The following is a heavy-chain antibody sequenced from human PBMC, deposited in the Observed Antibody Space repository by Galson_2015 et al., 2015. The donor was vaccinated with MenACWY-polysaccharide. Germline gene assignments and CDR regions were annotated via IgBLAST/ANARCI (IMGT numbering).Heavy chain of an antibody. D-gene: IGHD1-26*01. CDR2: ISSSGSAI. J-gene: IGHJ4*02. V-gene: IGHV3-11*04. Sequence: SLRLSCAASGFTFSDYYMTWIRQAPGKGLEWVSYISSSGSAIYYADSVKGRFTISRDNAKNSLYLQMNSLRDDDTAVYYCARVLKGLVGATPDYWGQGTLVTVSS. CDR1: GFTFSDYY. CDR3: ARVLKGLVGATPDY.